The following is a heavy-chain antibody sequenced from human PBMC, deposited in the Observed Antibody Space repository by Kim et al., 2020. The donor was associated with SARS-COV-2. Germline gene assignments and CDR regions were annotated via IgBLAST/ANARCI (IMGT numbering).Heavy chain of an antibody. Sequence: GGSLRLSCAASGFTFSNAWMSWVRQAPGKGLEWVGRIKSKTDGGTTDYAAPVKGRFTISRDDSKNTLYLQMNSLKTEDTAVYYCTTARELLWFGELLYGYYYYGMGVWGQGTAVTVSS. D-gene: IGHD3-10*01. CDR1: GFTFSNAW. V-gene: IGHV3-15*01. J-gene: IGHJ6*02. CDR2: IKSKTDGGTT. CDR3: TTARELLWFGELLYGYYYYGMGV.